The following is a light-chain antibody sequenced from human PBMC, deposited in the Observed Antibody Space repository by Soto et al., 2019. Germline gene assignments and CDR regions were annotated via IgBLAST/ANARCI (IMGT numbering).Light chain of an antibody. J-gene: IGKJ1*01. CDR1: QSVTTS. CDR2: GAS. V-gene: IGKV3-20*01. CDR3: HQYGIYPWT. Sequence: EILLTQYPGTLSLSPGERATLSCRASQSVTTSLDWYQQKTGQAPRLLIYGASNRASGVPDRVSGRGYGTDFTSTISRMQNEDFAVYLCHQYGIYPWTFGHGTKVDIK.